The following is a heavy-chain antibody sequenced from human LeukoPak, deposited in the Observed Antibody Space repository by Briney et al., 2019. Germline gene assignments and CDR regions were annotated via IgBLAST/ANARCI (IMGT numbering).Heavy chain of an antibody. CDR2: IKQDGSQR. D-gene: IGHD6-6*01. CDR1: GFTFSDYW. Sequence: GGSPRLSCTASGFTFSDYWMTWVRQAPGKGPEWVANIKQDGSQRYYVDSVRGRFTISRDNAKNSLFLQMNGLRAEDTPVYYCARRGGSSSRRSPIDYWGQGTLVTVSS. V-gene: IGHV3-7*01. CDR3: ARRGGSSSRRSPIDY. J-gene: IGHJ4*02.